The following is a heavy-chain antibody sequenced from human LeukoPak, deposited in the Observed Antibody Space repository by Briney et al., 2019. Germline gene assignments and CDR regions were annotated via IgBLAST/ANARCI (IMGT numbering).Heavy chain of an antibody. D-gene: IGHD1-7*01. J-gene: IGHJ5*02. CDR3: AKLGRPRNWNWRFDP. CDR2: IYTSGST. CDR1: GGSMSNSY. V-gene: IGHV4-4*07. Sequence: PSETLSLTCTVSGGSMSNSYWSWIRQPAGKGLEWIGRIYTSGSTNYNPSLKSRVTMSIDMSKNQFSLKLRSVTAADTAVYYCAKLGRPRNWNWRFDPWGQGALVTVSS.